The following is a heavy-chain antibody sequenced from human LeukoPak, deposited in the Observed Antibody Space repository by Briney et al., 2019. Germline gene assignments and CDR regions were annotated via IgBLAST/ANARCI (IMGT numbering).Heavy chain of an antibody. V-gene: IGHV3-30*03. CDR3: AREYGSGSYYNSYWNYYYGMDV. J-gene: IGHJ6*02. D-gene: IGHD3-10*01. CDR1: GFTFSNYG. CDR2: LSYYGSNK. Sequence: GGSLRLSCAASGFTFSNYGMHWVRQAPSQGLEWVAVLSYYGSNKYYADSVKGRFAISRDNSKNTLYLQMNSLRAEDTAVYYCAREYGSGSYYNSYWNYYYGMDVWGQGTTVTVSS.